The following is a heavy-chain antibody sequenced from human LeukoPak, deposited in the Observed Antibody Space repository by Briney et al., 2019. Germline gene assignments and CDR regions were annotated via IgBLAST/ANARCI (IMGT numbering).Heavy chain of an antibody. Sequence: GGSLRLSCAASGFTFSSYGMHWVRQAPGKGLEWVAVISYDGSNKYYADSVKGRFTISRDNSKNTLYLQMNSLGAEDTAVYYCAKGGEDGSYYGYWGQGTLVTVSS. J-gene: IGHJ4*02. CDR2: ISYDGSNK. V-gene: IGHV3-30*18. CDR3: AKGGEDGSYYGY. CDR1: GFTFSSYG. D-gene: IGHD1-26*01.